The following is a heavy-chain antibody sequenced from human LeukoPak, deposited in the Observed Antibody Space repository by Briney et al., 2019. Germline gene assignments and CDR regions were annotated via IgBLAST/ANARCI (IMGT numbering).Heavy chain of an antibody. J-gene: IGHJ4*02. CDR1: GFIFSRYG. CDR2: ISGGGGTT. CDR3: AKDHLPGIVVADRDY. D-gene: IGHD6-19*01. Sequence: PGGSLRLSCAASGFIFSRYGMSWVRQAPGKGLEWVSAISGGGGTTYYADSVKGRFTISRDNSKNTLYLQINSLRAEDTAVYYCAKDHLPGIVVADRDYWGQGTLVTVSS. V-gene: IGHV3-23*01.